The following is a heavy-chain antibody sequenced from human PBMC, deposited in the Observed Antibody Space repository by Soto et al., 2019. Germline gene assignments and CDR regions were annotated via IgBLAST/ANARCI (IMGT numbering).Heavy chain of an antibody. D-gene: IGHD3-22*01. V-gene: IGHV1-69*01. CDR1: GGTFSSYA. CDR2: IIPIFGTA. CDR3: ARAGATMIADPPHAFDI. J-gene: IGHJ3*02. Sequence: QVQLVQSGAEVKKPGSSVKVSCKASGGTFSSYAISWVRQAPGQGLEWMGGIIPIFGTANYAQKFQGRVTITAGESTSTAYMELSSLRSEDTAVYYCARAGATMIADPPHAFDIWGQGTMVTVSS.